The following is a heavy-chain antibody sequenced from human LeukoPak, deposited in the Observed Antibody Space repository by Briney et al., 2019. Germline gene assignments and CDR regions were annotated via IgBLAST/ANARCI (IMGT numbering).Heavy chain of an antibody. V-gene: IGHV3-30*04. CDR1: GLTFNNYA. CDR3: ARDRWGIAAAGLDY. Sequence: GGSLRLSCAASGLTFNNYALTWIRQAPGKGLEWVAVISYDGRNKYYADSVKGRSTISRDNAKNSLYLQMNSLRDEDTAVYYCARDRWGIAAAGLDYWGQGTLVTVSS. J-gene: IGHJ4*02. D-gene: IGHD6-13*01. CDR2: ISYDGRNK.